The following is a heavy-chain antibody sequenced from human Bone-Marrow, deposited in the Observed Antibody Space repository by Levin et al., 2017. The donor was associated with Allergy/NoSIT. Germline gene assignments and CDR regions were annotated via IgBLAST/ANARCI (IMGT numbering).Heavy chain of an antibody. CDR3: AGAWWDLPKSHYDL. D-gene: IGHD2-15*01. J-gene: IGHJ5*02. CDR1: GFSFSSYV. CDR2: ISYDGSNK. V-gene: IGHV3-30*04. Sequence: GESLKISCDASGFSFSSYVFHWVRQAPGKGLGWVAAISYDGSNKYYADSVNGRFTISRDNSKNTVYLHMNSLTADDTAMYYRAGAWWDLPKSHYDLWGQGVLVSGAS.